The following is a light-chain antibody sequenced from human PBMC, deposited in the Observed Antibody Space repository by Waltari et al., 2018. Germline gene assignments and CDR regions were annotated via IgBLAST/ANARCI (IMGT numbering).Light chain of an antibody. J-gene: IGKJ4*01. CDR3: QQYYSTPLT. V-gene: IGKV4-1*01. Sequence: DIVMTQSQDSLAVSLGERATINSKSSPSVLYSPANKSYLNWYQQKPGQPPKLLIYWASTRESGVPDRISGAGSGTDFTLTISSLQSEDVAVYYCQQYYSTPLTFGGGTKVEIK. CDR2: WAS. CDR1: PSVLYSPANKSY.